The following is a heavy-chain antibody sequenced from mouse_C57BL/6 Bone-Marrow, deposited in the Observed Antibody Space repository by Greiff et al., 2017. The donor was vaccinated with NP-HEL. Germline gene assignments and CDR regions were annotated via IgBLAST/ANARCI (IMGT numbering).Heavy chain of an antibody. CDR1: GFTFSSYG. CDR2: ISSGGSYT. V-gene: IGHV5-6*01. CDR3: ARHGLRWFAY. J-gene: IGHJ3*01. Sequence: EVKLVESGGDLVKPGGSLKLSCAASGFTFSSYGMSWVRQTPDKRLEWVATISSGGSYTYYPDSVKGRFTISRDNAKNTLYLQMSSLKSDDTARYYCARHGLRWFAYWGQGTLVTVSA.